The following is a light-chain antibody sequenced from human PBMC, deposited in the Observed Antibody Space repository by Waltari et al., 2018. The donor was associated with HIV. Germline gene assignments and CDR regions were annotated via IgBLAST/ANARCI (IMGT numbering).Light chain of an antibody. CDR3: AAWDDNLNGWV. J-gene: IGLJ3*02. CDR2: SNN. Sequence: QSVLTQPPSASGTPGQRVTISCSGSRSNIASNTVNWYQQLPGTAPKLLIYSNNQRPSGVPDRFSGSKSGTSASLAIGGLQSEDEADYYCAAWDDNLNGWVFGGGTKLTVL. V-gene: IGLV1-44*01. CDR1: RSNIASNT.